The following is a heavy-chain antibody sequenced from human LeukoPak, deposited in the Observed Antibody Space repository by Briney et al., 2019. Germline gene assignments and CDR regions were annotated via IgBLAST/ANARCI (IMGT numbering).Heavy chain of an antibody. Sequence: ASVKASCKASGYTFTSYDINWVRQATGQGLEWMGWMNPNSGNTGYAQKFQGRVTMTRNTSISTAYMELSSLRSEDTAVYYCARGGDEYSSSSGAYYYYYYMDVWGKGTTVTVSS. D-gene: IGHD6-6*01. J-gene: IGHJ6*03. V-gene: IGHV1-8*01. CDR2: MNPNSGNT. CDR3: ARGGDEYSSSSGAYYYYYYMDV. CDR1: GYTFTSYD.